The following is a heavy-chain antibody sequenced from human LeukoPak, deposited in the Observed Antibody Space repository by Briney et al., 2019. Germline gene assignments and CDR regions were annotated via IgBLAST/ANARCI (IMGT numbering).Heavy chain of an antibody. CDR2: LTKNGADT. J-gene: IGHJ4*02. Sequence: GGSLRLSCAASGFPFSSYAMNWVCQAPGKRLEWVSILTKNGADTWYADSVQGRFTISRDNSKNTLYLQMNSLRAEDTAVYYCAEGTLGSCMGPSCYPLDSWGQGTLVTVSS. V-gene: IGHV3-23*01. D-gene: IGHD2-15*01. CDR1: GFPFSSYA. CDR3: AEGTLGSCMGPSCYPLDS.